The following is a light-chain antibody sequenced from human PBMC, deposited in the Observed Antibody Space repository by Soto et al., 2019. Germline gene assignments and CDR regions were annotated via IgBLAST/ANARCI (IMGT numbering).Light chain of an antibody. CDR2: AAS. CDR3: QQYYSYPRT. Sequence: AIRMTQSPSSFSASTGDRVTITCRPSQGISSYLAWYQQKPGKAPKLLIYAASTLQSGVPSRFSGSGSGTDFTLTISCLQSEDFATYYCQQYYSYPRTFGQGTKLEIK. CDR1: QGISSY. J-gene: IGKJ2*01. V-gene: IGKV1-8*01.